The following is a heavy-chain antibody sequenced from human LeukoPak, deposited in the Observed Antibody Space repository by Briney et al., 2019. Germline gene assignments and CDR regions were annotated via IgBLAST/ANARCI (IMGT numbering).Heavy chain of an antibody. CDR2: IYHSGST. CDR3: ARAGDSSSYAFDI. V-gene: IGHV4-4*02. Sequence: PSETLSLTCAVSGGSISSSNWWSWVRQPPGKGLEWIGEIYHSGSTNYNPSLKSRVTISVDKSKNQFSMKLSSVTDADTAVYYCARAGDSSSYAFDIWGQGTMVTVSS. J-gene: IGHJ3*02. D-gene: IGHD3-22*01. CDR1: GGSISSSNW.